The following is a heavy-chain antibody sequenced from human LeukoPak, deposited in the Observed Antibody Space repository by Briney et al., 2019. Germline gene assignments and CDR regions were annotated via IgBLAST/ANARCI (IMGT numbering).Heavy chain of an antibody. V-gene: IGHV3-7*01. CDR3: ARPSWTSGSYFDY. CDR1: GFSVRTTY. D-gene: IGHD3-10*01. Sequence: GGSLRLSCTASGFSVRTTYMSWVRQAPGKGLEWVANIKQDESEKYYVDSVKGRFTISRDNAKNSLYLQMNSLRAEDTAVYYCARPSWTSGSYFDYWGQGALVIVSS. CDR2: IKQDESEK. J-gene: IGHJ4*02.